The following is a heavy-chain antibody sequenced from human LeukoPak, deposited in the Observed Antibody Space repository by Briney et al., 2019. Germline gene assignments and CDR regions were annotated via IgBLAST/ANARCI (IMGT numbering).Heavy chain of an antibody. V-gene: IGHV1-18*01. Sequence: ASVKVSCKASGYTFSTFGMSWVRQAPGQGLEWMGWISAYNGKTCYAQNFQGRVTITTDTSTSTAYMELRSLSSDDTAVYFCARDPRQWQPSHFDYWGQGTLVTVSS. J-gene: IGHJ4*02. D-gene: IGHD6-19*01. CDR2: ISAYNGKT. CDR1: GYTFSTFG. CDR3: ARDPRQWQPSHFDY.